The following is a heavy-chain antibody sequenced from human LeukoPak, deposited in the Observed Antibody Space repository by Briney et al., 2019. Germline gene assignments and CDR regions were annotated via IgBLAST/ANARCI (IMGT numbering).Heavy chain of an antibody. Sequence: SETLSLTCTVSGGSISSSSYYWGWIRQPPGTGLEWIGSIYYSGSTYYNPSLKSRVTISVDTSKNQFSLKLSSVTAADTAVYYCATERLFGGDFDYWGQGTLVTVSS. V-gene: IGHV4-39*01. CDR2: IYYSGST. CDR1: GGSISSSSYY. J-gene: IGHJ4*02. CDR3: ATERLFGGDFDY. D-gene: IGHD3-10*02.